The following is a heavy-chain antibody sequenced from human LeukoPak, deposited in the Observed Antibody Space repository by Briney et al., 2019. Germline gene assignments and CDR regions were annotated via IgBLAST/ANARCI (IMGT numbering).Heavy chain of an antibody. CDR1: GFTFDDYA. D-gene: IGHD3-10*01. CDR2: ISWNSGSI. Sequence: SGGSLRLSCAASGFTFDDYAMHWVRQAPGKGLEWVSGISWNSGSIGYADSVKGRFTISRDNAKNSLYLQMNSLRAEDTALYYCAKDRDTMVRGVIYYWGQGTLVTVSS. CDR3: AKDRDTMVRGVIYY. J-gene: IGHJ4*02. V-gene: IGHV3-9*01.